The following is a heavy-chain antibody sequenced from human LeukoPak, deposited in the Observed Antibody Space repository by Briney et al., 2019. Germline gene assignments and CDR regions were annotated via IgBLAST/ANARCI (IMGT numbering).Heavy chain of an antibody. V-gene: IGHV1-46*01. Sequence: ASVTVSCKASGYTFTSYYMHWVRQAPGQGLEWMGIINPSGGSTSYAQKFQERVTITRDMSTSTAYMELSSLRSEDTAVYYCAAGGTTWIQLWLWGQGTLVTVSS. CDR3: AAGGTTWIQLWL. J-gene: IGHJ4*02. CDR2: INPSGGST. CDR1: GYTFTSYY. D-gene: IGHD5-18*01.